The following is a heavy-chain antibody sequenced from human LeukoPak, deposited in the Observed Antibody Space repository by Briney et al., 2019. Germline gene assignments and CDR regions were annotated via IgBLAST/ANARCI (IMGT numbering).Heavy chain of an antibody. D-gene: IGHD3-22*01. J-gene: IGHJ4*02. CDR1: GGTFSSYA. CDR3: ARGYYYDSSGYFDY. V-gene: IGHV1-69*13. Sequence: SVKVSCKASGGTFSSYAISWVRQAPGQGLEWMGGIIPILGTANYAQKFQGRVTITADESTSTAYMELSSLRSEDTAVYYCARGYYYDSSGYFDYWGQGTLVTVSS. CDR2: IIPILGTA.